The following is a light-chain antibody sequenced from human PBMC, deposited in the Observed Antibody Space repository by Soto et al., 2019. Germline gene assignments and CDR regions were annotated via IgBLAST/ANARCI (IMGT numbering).Light chain of an antibody. CDR2: DVS. Sequence: QCLLTQPASVSGSPGQSITISCTGTSSDVGGYNYVSWHQQHPGKAPKLMIYDVSDRPSGVSNRFSASKSGNTASLTISGLQAEDEADYYCCSYTSSSTPWVFGTGT. CDR1: SSDVGGYNY. J-gene: IGLJ1*01. V-gene: IGLV2-14*03. CDR3: CSYTSSSTPWV.